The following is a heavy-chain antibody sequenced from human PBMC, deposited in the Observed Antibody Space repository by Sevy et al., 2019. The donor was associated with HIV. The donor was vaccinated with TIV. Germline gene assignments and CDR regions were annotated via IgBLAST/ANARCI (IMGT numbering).Heavy chain of an antibody. J-gene: IGHJ4*02. CDR3: AKAGSGWDYFDY. D-gene: IGHD6-19*01. Sequence: GGSLRLSCAASGFTFSSYAMSWVRQALGKGLEWVSAISGSGGSTYYADSVKGRFTISRDNSKNTLYLQMNSLRAEDTAVYYCAKAGSGWDYFDYWGQGTLVTVSS. CDR2: ISGSGGST. CDR1: GFTFSSYA. V-gene: IGHV3-23*01.